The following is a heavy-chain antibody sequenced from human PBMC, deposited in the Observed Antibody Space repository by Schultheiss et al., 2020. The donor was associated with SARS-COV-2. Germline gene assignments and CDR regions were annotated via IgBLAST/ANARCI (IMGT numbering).Heavy chain of an antibody. CDR2: ISSSGSTI. CDR3: AKAGTYGSGIYDF. D-gene: IGHD3-10*01. CDR1: GFTFSDYY. Sequence: GGSLRLSCAASGFTFSDYYMSWIRQAPGKGLEWVSYISSSGSTIYYADSVKGRFTISRDNSKNTVYLQMNSLAAEDTALYYCAKAGTYGSGIYDFWGQGTLLTVSS. V-gene: IGHV3-11*01. J-gene: IGHJ4*02.